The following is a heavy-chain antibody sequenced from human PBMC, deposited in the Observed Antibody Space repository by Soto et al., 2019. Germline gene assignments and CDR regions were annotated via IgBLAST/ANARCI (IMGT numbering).Heavy chain of an antibody. V-gene: IGHV1-69*06. CDR3: ARGIYNLWLPRGYYGMDF. J-gene: IGHJ6*02. D-gene: IGHD6-19*01. CDR1: GGTFSSYA. Sequence: SVKLCCKASGGTFSSYAISWVRQAPGQGLEWMGGIIPIFGTANYAQKFQGRVTITADKSTSTAYMELSSLRSEDTAVYYCARGIYNLWLPRGYYGMDFWGQGPTVTVS. CDR2: IIPIFGTA.